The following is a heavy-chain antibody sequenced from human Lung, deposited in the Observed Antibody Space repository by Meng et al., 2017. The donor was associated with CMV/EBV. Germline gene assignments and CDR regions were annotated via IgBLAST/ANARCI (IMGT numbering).Heavy chain of an antibody. D-gene: IGHD3-3*01. CDR3: AKSSKRSGYYFGDSIDY. V-gene: IGHV3-9*03. CDR2: ISWTGRYT. Sequence: SLKISCEASGFPFDEYAMHWVRQVPGKGLEWVSAISWTGRYTGYADSVQGRFTISRDNAKNSLYLQMNSLRLEDMALYYCAKSSKRSGYYFGDSIDYWGQGTLVTVSS. J-gene: IGHJ4*02. CDR1: GFPFDEYA.